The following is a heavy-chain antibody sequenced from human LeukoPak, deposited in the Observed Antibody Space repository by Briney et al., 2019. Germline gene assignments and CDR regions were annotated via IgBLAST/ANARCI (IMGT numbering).Heavy chain of an antibody. Sequence: SETLSLTCTVSGGSISSSSYYWGWIRQPPGKGLEWIGGIYYSGSTYYNPSLKSRVTISVDTSKNQFSLKLSSVTAADTAVYYRARVRQATIRSPPATGIQLWPTRGVNFDYWGQGTLVTVSS. CDR2: IYYSGST. D-gene: IGHD5-18*01. V-gene: IGHV4-39*07. CDR3: ARVRQATIRSPPATGIQLWPTRGVNFDY. CDR1: GGSISSSSYY. J-gene: IGHJ4*02.